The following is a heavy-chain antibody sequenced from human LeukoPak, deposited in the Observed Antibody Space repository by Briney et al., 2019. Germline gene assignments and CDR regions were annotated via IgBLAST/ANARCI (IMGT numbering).Heavy chain of an antibody. CDR2: IRSKAYGGTT. D-gene: IGHD3-22*01. V-gene: IGHV3-49*03. CDR3: SPSYDSSGYFDF. CDR1: GFTFGDYA. Sequence: GGSLRLSCTASGFTFGDYAMSWFRQAPGKGLEWVGFIRSKAYGGTTEYAASVKGRFTISRDDSKSIAYLQMNSLKTEDTAVYYCSPSYDSSGYFDFWGQGTLVTVSS. J-gene: IGHJ4*02.